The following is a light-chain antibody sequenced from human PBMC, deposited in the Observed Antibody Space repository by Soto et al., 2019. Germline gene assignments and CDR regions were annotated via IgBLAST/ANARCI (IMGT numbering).Light chain of an antibody. CDR2: KAS. CDR1: QSFTRW. J-gene: IGKJ2*03. V-gene: IGKV1-5*03. Sequence: DIQMTQSPSTLAASAGDRVTITCRASQSFTRWLAWYQQKPGKAPKLLIYKASNLEVGVPSRFSGTGSGTEFNFTITDLQPDDFATYYCQQYNSYSLSFGQGTKLEV. CDR3: QQYNSYSLS.